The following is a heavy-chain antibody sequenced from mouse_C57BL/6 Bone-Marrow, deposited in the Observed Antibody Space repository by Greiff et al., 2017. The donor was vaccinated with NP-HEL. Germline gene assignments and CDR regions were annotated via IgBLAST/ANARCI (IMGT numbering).Heavy chain of an antibody. V-gene: IGHV1-9*01. CDR2: ILPGSGNT. CDR3: AREYYGSSYLDY. D-gene: IGHD1-1*01. CDR1: GYTFTGYW. Sequence: VQLQQSGAELMQPGASVKLSCKATGYTFTGYWIEWVKQRPGHGLEWIGEILPGSGNTYYNERFKGKATFTADTSSNTAYMQLSSLTTEDSAIYYCAREYYGSSYLDYWGQGTTLTVSS. J-gene: IGHJ2*01.